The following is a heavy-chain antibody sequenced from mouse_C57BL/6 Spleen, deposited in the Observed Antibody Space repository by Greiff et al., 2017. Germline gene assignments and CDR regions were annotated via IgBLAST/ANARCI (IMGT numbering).Heavy chain of an antibody. CDR2: IYPGDGDT. V-gene: IGHV1-80*01. CDR1: GYAFSSYW. J-gene: IGHJ2*01. D-gene: IGHD2-5*01. Sequence: QVQLQQSGAELVKPGASVKISCKASGYAFSSYWMNWVKQRPGKGLEWIGQIYPGDGDTNYNGKFKGKATLTADKSSSTAYMQLSSLTSEDSAVYFCARSRSYYSNYEGFDYWGQGTTLTVSS. CDR3: ARSRSYYSNYEGFDY.